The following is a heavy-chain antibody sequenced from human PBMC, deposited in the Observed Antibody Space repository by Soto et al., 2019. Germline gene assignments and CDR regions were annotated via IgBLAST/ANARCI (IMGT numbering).Heavy chain of an antibody. J-gene: IGHJ3*02. CDR2: INPNSGGT. CDR1: GFTFTGYY. D-gene: IGHD5-12*01. V-gene: IGHV1-2*04. CDR3: ARVRRDGYNDAFDI. Sequence: SVIVSCKAYGFTFTGYYMNCVRQAPGQGLEWMGWINPNSGGTNYAQKFQGWVTMTRDTSISTAYMELSRLRSDDTAVYYCARVRRDGYNDAFDIWGQGTMVTGSS.